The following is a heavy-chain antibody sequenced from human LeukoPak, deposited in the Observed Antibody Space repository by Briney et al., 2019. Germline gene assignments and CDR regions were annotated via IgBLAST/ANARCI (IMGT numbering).Heavy chain of an antibody. CDR1: GFTFSSYG. V-gene: IGHV3-30*02. CDR2: IWYDGSNQ. Sequence: GGSLRLSCAASGFTFSSYGLHWVRQAPGKGLEWVAVIWYDGSNQYYADSVKGRFTISRDNSKNTLYLQMNSLRAEDTAVYYCTSAFNDYWGQGTLVTVSS. D-gene: IGHD3-10*01. CDR3: TSAFNDY. J-gene: IGHJ4*02.